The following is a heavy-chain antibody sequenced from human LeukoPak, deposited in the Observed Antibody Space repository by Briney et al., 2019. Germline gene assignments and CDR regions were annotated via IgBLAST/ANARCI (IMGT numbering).Heavy chain of an antibody. V-gene: IGHV3-43*02. CDR1: GFTFDDYA. Sequence: GGSLRLSCAASGFTFDDYAMHWVRQAPGKSLEWVSLINGDGDSTYYADSVKGRFTISRDNSKNSLYLQMNSLRTEDTALYYCAKGPKGFPYYFDYWGQGTLVTVSS. CDR3: AKGPKGFPYYFDY. CDR2: INGDGDST. J-gene: IGHJ4*02. D-gene: IGHD2-15*01.